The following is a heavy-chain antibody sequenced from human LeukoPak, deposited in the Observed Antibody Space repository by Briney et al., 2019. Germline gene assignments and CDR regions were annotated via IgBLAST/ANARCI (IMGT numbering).Heavy chain of an antibody. CDR2: INPDGSEK. D-gene: IGHD3-16*01. CDR1: GLSSGSEW. Sequence: GGSLRHSCAASGLSSGSEWMRWVRQAPGKGLEWVANINPDGSEKYYVDSVKGRFTISRDNGKNSLYLQLNSLRAEDTAVYYCARYYDPPVGDAFDIWGQGTMVTVSS. J-gene: IGHJ3*02. CDR3: ARYYDPPVGDAFDI. V-gene: IGHV3-7*01.